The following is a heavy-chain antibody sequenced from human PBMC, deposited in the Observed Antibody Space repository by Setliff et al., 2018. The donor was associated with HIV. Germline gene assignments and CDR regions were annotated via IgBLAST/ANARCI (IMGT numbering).Heavy chain of an antibody. CDR1: TFPFSNYD. CDR2: IGGSGAKT. J-gene: IGHJ6*02. V-gene: IGHV3-21*01. D-gene: IGHD6-6*01. CDR3: ARDDPPREDSSSPVLFYSGMDV. Sequence: GGSLRLSCPASTFPFSNYDIQWVRQAPGKGLEWVSGIGGSGAKTNYADSVKGRFTISRGNAKNSLYLQMNSLRAEDTAVYYCARDDPPREDSSSPVLFYSGMDVWGQGTPVTVSS.